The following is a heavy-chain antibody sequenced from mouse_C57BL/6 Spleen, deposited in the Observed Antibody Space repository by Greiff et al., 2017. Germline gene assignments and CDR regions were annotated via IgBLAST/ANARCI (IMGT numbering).Heavy chain of an antibody. D-gene: IGHD2-5*01. CDR3: AREGYYSNYDYAMDY. CDR1: GYTFTSYD. J-gene: IGHJ4*01. V-gene: IGHV1-85*01. CDR2: IYPRDGST. Sequence: QVRLQQSGPELVKPGASVKLSCKASGYTFTSYDINWVKQRPGQGLEWIGWIYPRDGSTKYNEKFKGKATLTVDTSSSTAYMELHSLTSEDSAVYFCAREGYYSNYDYAMDYWGQGTSVTVSS.